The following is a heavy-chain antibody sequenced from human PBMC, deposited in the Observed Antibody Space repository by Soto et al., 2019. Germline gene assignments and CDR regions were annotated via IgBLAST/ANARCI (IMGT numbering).Heavy chain of an antibody. V-gene: IGHV1-69*06. CDR1: GVTFSSYA. D-gene: IGHD3-9*01. Sequence: GASVKVSCKASGVTFSSYAISWVRQAPGQGLEWMGGIIPIFGTANYAQKFQGRVTITADKSTSTAYMELSSLRSEDTAVYYCATPYYDILTGYQGYYYYGMDVWGQGTTVTVSS. CDR2: IIPIFGTA. J-gene: IGHJ6*02. CDR3: ATPYYDILTGYQGYYYYGMDV.